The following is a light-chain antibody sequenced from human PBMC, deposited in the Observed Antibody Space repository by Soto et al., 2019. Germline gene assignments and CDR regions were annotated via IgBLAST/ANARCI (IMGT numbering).Light chain of an antibody. CDR2: DVS. CDR1: RSEFVVFNS. J-gene: IGLJ1*01. V-gene: IGLV2-14*01. CDR3: SSYTIHGNYV. Sequence: QSALNRRASVSGSPGHSLTISCTGNRSEFVVFNSVSWYQQHPGKAPKVMIYDVSNRPSGVFNRFSGSKSGNTTSLTISWLQAEDEADYYCSSYTIHGNYVFGTGTKATVL.